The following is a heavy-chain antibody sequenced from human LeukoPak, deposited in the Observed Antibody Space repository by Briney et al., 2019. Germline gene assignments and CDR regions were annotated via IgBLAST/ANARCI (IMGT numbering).Heavy chain of an antibody. J-gene: IGHJ3*02. V-gene: IGHV3-23*01. CDR1: GFTFSSYA. Sequence: GGSLRLSCAASGFTFSSYAMSWVRQAPGKGLEWVSAISGSGGSTYYADSVKGRFTISRDNSKNTLYLQMNSLRAEDTAVYYCAKAYYYDSSGWDDAFDIWGQGTMVTVSS. D-gene: IGHD3-22*01. CDR2: ISGSGGST. CDR3: AKAYYYDSSGWDDAFDI.